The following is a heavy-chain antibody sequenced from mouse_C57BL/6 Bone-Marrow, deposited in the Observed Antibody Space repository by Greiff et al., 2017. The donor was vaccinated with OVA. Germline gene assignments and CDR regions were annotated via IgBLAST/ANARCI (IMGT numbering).Heavy chain of an antibody. J-gene: IGHJ2*01. V-gene: IGHV1-19*01. CDR1: GYTFTDYY. CDR3: ARKWLPYYFDY. CDR2: INPYNGGT. D-gene: IGHD2-2*01. Sequence: EVHLVESGPVLVKPGASVKMSCKASGYTFTDYYMNWVKQSHGKSLEWIGVINPYNGGTSYNQKFKGKATLTVDKSSSTAYMELNSLTSEDSAVYYCARKWLPYYFDYWGQGTTLTVSS.